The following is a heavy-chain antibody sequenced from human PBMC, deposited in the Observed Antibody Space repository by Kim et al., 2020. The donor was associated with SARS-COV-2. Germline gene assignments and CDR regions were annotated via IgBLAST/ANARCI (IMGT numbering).Heavy chain of an antibody. Sequence: GGSLRLSCEASGFSFSDSWLHWVRQAPGKGLVWVSRIRGDGGSITYVDSVKVRFTISRDNTKNTLYLQMNSLRAEDTAVYYCARGWSPGYWGQGTLVTVSS. D-gene: IGHD3-3*01. CDR1: GFSFSDSW. V-gene: IGHV3-74*01. CDR3: ARGWSPGY. CDR2: IRGDGGSI. J-gene: IGHJ4*02.